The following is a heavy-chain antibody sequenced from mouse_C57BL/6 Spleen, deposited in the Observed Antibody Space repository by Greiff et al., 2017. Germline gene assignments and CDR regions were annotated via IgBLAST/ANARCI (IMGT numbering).Heavy chain of an antibody. Sequence: QVQLQQSGAELVRPGTSVKVSCKASGYAFTNSLMEWVKQRPGQGLEWIGVINPGSGGTNYNQKFKGKATLTADKSSSTAYMQLSSLTSEDSAVYFCARRNYGSSYAMDYWGQGTSVTVSS. CDR3: ARRNYGSSYAMDY. CDR1: GYAFTNSL. CDR2: INPGSGGT. V-gene: IGHV1-54*01. D-gene: IGHD1-1*01. J-gene: IGHJ4*01.